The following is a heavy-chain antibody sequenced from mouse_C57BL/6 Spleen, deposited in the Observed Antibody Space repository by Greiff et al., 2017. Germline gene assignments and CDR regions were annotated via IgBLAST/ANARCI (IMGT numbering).Heavy chain of an antibody. CDR1: GYSFTDYN. CDR3: SSVSYDYDSSLDY. V-gene: IGHV1-39*01. J-gene: IGHJ2*01. CDR2: INPNYGTT. Sequence: VQLQQSGPELVKPGASVKISCKASGYSFTDYNMNWVKQSNGKSLEWIGVINPNYGTTSYNQKFKGKATLTVAQSYSTAYMQLNSLTSEDAAVYYYSSVSYDYDSSLDYWGQGTTRTVSS. D-gene: IGHD1-1*01.